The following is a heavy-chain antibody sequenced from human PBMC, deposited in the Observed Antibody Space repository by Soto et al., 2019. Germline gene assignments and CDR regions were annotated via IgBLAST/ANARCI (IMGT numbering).Heavy chain of an antibody. CDR2: IYSSGST. J-gene: IGHJ4*02. CDR1: GFTVSSNY. D-gene: IGHD5-18*01. CDR3: ARENSYPYFDY. V-gene: IGHV3-53*01. Sequence: SLRLSCAASGFTVSSNYMSWVRQAPGKGLQWVSVIYSSGSTYYADSVKGRFTISRDNSKNTLYLQMNSLRVEDTAVYYCARENSYPYFDYWGQGTQVTVSS.